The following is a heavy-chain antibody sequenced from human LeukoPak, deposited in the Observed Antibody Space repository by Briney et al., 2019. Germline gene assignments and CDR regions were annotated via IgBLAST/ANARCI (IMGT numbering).Heavy chain of an antibody. J-gene: IGHJ4*02. CDR2: IRSKAYGGTT. V-gene: IGHV3-49*04. Sequence: GGSLRLSWTAAGFTFGDYAISWVRQAPGKGLEWVGFIRSKAYGGTTEYAASVKGRFTISRDDSKSIAYLQMNSLKTEDTAVYYYTRVYKAGYYYDSSGYYGPFDYWGQGTLVTVSS. D-gene: IGHD3-22*01. CDR3: TRVYKAGYYYDSSGYYGPFDY. CDR1: GFTFGDYA.